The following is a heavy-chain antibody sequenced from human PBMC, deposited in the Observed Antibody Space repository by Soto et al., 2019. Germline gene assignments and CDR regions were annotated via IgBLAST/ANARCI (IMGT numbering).Heavy chain of an antibody. CDR2: IYYSGST. Sequence: SETLSLTCTVFGGSISSYYWSWIRQPPGKGLEWIGYIYYSGSTNYNPSLKSRVTISVDTSKNQFSLKLSSVTAADTAVYYCARRYGDYFDYWGQGTLVTVSS. CDR3: ARRYGDYFDY. D-gene: IGHD4-17*01. V-gene: IGHV4-59*08. CDR1: GGSISSYY. J-gene: IGHJ4*02.